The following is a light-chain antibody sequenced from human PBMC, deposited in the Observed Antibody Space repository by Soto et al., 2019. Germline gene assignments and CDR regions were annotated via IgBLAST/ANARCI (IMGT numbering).Light chain of an antibody. J-gene: IGLJ2*01. CDR3: SSYTSSSTPYVV. Sequence: QSALTQPASVSGSPGQSITISCTGTSSDVGGYNYVSWYQQHPGKAPKLMIYDVSNRPSGVSNRFSGSKSGNMASLTISGLQAEDEADYYCSSYTSSSTPYVVFGGGPKLTVL. CDR2: DVS. V-gene: IGLV2-14*01. CDR1: SSDVGGYNY.